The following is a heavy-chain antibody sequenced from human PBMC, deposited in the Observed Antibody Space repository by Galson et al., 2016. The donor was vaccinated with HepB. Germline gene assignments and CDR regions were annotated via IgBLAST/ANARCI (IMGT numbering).Heavy chain of an antibody. CDR2: FSESGHQT. D-gene: IGHD1-26*01. CDR1: GITFSSYA. J-gene: IGHJ4*02. Sequence: SLRLSCAASGITFSSYAMSWVRQAPGKGLEWVSSFSESGHQTFYADSVKGRFTISRDNSKNTLSLQMNSLRAEDTAIYYCAKGVGSTDIEYFFDYWGQGTLVTVSS. V-gene: IGHV3-23*01. CDR3: AKGVGSTDIEYFFDY.